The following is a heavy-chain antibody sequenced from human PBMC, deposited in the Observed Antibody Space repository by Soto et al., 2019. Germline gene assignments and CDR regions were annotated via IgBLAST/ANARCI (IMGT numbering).Heavy chain of an antibody. CDR1: GGSFSGYY. CDR3: ASLPYYYDSSGYYSNFDY. D-gene: IGHD3-22*01. J-gene: IGHJ4*02. Sequence: SETLSLTCAVYGGSFSGYYWSWIRQPPGKGLEWIGEINHSGSTNYNPSLKSRVTISVDTSKNQFSLKLSSVTAADTAVYYCASLPYYYDSSGYYSNFDYWGQGTLVTVSS. V-gene: IGHV4-34*01. CDR2: INHSGST.